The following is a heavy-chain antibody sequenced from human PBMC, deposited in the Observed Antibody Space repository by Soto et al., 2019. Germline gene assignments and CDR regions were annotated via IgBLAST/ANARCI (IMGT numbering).Heavy chain of an antibody. J-gene: IGHJ2*01. CDR3: TTTPYWYFDL. CDR2: IKSKTDGGTT. Sequence: SVSNAWMNWVRQAPGKGLEWVGRIKSKTDGGTTDYAAPMKGRFTISRDDSKNTLYLQMNSLKTEDTAVYYCTTTPYWYFDLWGRGTLVTVSS. V-gene: IGHV3-15*07. CDR1: SVSNAW.